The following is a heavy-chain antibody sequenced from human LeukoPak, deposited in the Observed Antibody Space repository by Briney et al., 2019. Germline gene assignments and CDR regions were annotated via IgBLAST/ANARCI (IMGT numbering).Heavy chain of an antibody. Sequence: GGSLRLSCAASGFTFSNAWMSWVRQARGKGLEWVGRIKSKTDGGTTDYAAPVKGRFTISRDDSKNTLYLQMNSLKTEDTAVYYCTTDSVVVITTFGPTYYFDYWGQGTLVTVSS. V-gene: IGHV3-15*01. D-gene: IGHD3-22*01. CDR2: IKSKTDGGTT. CDR3: TTDSVVVITTFGPTYYFDY. J-gene: IGHJ4*02. CDR1: GFTFSNAW.